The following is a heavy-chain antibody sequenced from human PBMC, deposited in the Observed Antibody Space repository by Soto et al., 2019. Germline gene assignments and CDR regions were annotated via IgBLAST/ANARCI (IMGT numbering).Heavy chain of an antibody. CDR3: ARDPVRRYFDWLPLCGIDV. CDR2: ISAYNGHT. Sequence: QVQLVQSGAEVKKPGASVKVSCKASGYTFTSYGISWVRQAPGQGLEWMGWISAYNGHTNYAQKLQGRVTMTTDTSTSTAYMELRSLRSDDTAVYYGARDPVRRYFDWLPLCGIDVWGQGTTVTVSS. J-gene: IGHJ6*02. CDR1: GYTFTSYG. V-gene: IGHV1-18*04. D-gene: IGHD3-9*01.